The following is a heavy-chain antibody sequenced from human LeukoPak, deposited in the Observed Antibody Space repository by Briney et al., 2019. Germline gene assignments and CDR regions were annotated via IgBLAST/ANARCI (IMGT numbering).Heavy chain of an antibody. CDR3: ARDRGSYNPLNDDAFDI. Sequence: PGGSLRLSCAASGFTFSSYEMNWVRQAPGKGLEWVSYISSSGSTIYYADSVKGRFTISRDNAKNSLYLQMNSLRAEDTAVYYCARDRGSYNPLNDDAFDIWGQGTMVTVSS. CDR2: ISSSGSTI. CDR1: GFTFSSYE. V-gene: IGHV3-48*03. J-gene: IGHJ3*02. D-gene: IGHD1-26*01.